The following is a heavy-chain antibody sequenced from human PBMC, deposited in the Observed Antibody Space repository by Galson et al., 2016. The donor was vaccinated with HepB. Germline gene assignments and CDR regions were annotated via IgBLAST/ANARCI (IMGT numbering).Heavy chain of an antibody. CDR1: GFTFSTYA. CDR3: ARDLGLGDDY. V-gene: IGHV3-74*01. J-gene: IGHJ4*02. CDR2: INSDGSST. D-gene: IGHD3-16*01. Sequence: SLRLSCAASGFTFSTYAMSWVRQAPGKGLVGVSGINSDGSSTNYADSVRGRFTISRDNAKNTLYLQMNSLRVEDTAVYYCARDLGLGDDYWGQGTLVTVSS.